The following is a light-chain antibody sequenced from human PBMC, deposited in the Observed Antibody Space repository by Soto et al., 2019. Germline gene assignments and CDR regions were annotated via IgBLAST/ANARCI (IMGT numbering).Light chain of an antibody. CDR1: QSISRW. CDR3: QQSYSTPRT. J-gene: IGKJ1*01. Sequence: DITLTQYPPTLSASVGDGVRIXWRASQSISRWLAWYQQKPGKAPKLLIHDATSLESGVPSRFSGSGSGTDFTLTISSLQPEDFATYYCQQSYSTPRTFGQGTKVDI. CDR2: DAT. V-gene: IGKV1-39*01.